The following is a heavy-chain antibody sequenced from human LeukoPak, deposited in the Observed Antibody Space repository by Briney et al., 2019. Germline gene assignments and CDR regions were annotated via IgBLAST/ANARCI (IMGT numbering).Heavy chain of an antibody. Sequence: SETLSLTCTVSGGSISSSSYYWGWIRQPPGKGLEWIGSIYYSGSTYYNPSLKSRVTISVDTSKNQFSLKLSSVTAADTAVYYCARDRYFDWLLYQFDYWGQGTLVSVSS. D-gene: IGHD3-9*01. J-gene: IGHJ4*02. CDR3: ARDRYFDWLLYQFDY. V-gene: IGHV4-39*07. CDR2: IYYSGST. CDR1: GGSISSSSYY.